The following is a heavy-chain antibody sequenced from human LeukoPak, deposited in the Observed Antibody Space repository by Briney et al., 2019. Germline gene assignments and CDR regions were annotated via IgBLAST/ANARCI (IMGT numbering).Heavy chain of an antibody. D-gene: IGHD5-12*01. V-gene: IGHV1-3*04. Sequence: ASVKVSCKASGYTFTNYAMHWVRQAPGQRLEWMGWINTGNGNTRYSQNFQGRVTITRDTSATTVYMELSSLRSEDTAVYYCARDRYGGYTGEWGQGTLVIVSS. CDR3: ARDRYGGYTGE. CDR1: GYTFTNYA. CDR2: INTGNGNT. J-gene: IGHJ4*02.